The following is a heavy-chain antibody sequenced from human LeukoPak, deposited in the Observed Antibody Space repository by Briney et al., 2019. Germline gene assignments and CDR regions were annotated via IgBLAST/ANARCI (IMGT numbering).Heavy chain of an antibody. D-gene: IGHD1-26*01. Sequence: PGGSLRLSCAASGFSFSSYTMHWVRQAPGKGLEYVSAIISHGGNTHYTNSVKGRFTISRDNSQNTLYLQMGSLRPDVMAVYHCARVRMGATVSNYYYYYMDVWGKGTTVTVSS. CDR1: GFSFSSYT. V-gene: IGHV3-64*01. J-gene: IGHJ6*03. CDR2: IISHGGNT. CDR3: ARVRMGATVSNYYYYYMDV.